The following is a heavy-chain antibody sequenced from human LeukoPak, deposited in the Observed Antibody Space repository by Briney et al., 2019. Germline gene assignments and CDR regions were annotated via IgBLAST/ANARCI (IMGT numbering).Heavy chain of an antibody. D-gene: IGHD6-13*01. V-gene: IGHV4-61*01. J-gene: IGHJ4*02. Sequence: SETLSLTCTVSGDSLSNVRYSWRWIRQPPGKGLEWIVYIYHSRSTSYNPSLKSRLTISIDTSRNQFSLTLSSVTAADTAIYYCARDLAAGSLDFWGQGSLVTVSS. CDR3: ARDLAAGSLDF. CDR2: IYHSRST. CDR1: GDSLSNVRYS.